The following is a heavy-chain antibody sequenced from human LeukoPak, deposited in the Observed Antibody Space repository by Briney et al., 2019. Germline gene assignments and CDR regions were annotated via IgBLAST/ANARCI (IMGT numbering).Heavy chain of an antibody. J-gene: IGHJ3*02. CDR3: ARRRSSDFWSGRYAFDI. V-gene: IGHV1-18*01. CDR2: ISAYNGNT. CDR1: GYTFTSYG. Sequence: ASVKVSCKASGYTFTSYGISWVRQAPGQGLEWMGWISAYNGNTNYAQKLQGRVTMTTDTSTSTVYMELRSLRSDDTAVYYCARRRSSDFWSGRYAFDIWGQGTMVTVSS. D-gene: IGHD3-3*01.